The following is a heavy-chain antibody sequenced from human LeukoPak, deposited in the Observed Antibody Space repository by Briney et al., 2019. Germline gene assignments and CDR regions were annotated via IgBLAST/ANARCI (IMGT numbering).Heavy chain of an antibody. Sequence: GGSLRLSCAASGFTFSSYAMHWVRQAPGKGLEWVAVISYDGSNKYYADSVKGRFTISRDNSKNTLYLQMNSLRAEDTAVYYCARDRIPYCGGDCYSPVYFQHWGQGTLVTVSS. CDR2: ISYDGSNK. D-gene: IGHD2-21*02. J-gene: IGHJ1*01. CDR3: ARDRIPYCGGDCYSPVYFQH. V-gene: IGHV3-30-3*01. CDR1: GFTFSSYA.